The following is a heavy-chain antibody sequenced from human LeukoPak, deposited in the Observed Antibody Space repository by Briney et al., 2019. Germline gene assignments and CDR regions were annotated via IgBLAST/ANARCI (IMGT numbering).Heavy chain of an antibody. J-gene: IGHJ4*02. Sequence: PSETLSLTCTVSGGSISSYYWSWIRQPPGKGLEWIGYIYYSGSTNYNPSLKSRVTISVDTSKNQFSLKLSSVTAADTAVYYCARVPGVAATSNYFDYWGQGTLVTVSS. CDR2: IYYSGST. CDR1: GGSISSYY. D-gene: IGHD2-15*01. V-gene: IGHV4-59*01. CDR3: ARVPGVAATSNYFDY.